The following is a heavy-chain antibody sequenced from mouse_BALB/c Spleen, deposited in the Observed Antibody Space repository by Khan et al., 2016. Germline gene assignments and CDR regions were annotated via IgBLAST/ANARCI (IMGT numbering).Heavy chain of an antibody. D-gene: IGHD2-2*01. CDR2: INTENGEP. CDR3: AKIYDGYDGAY. CDR1: GYTFTDYS. J-gene: IGHJ3*01. V-gene: IGHV9-2-1*01. Sequence: QIQLVQSGPELKKPGETVKISCKASGYTFTDYSMHWVKQAPGKGLKWMGWINTENGEPTYADDFKGRFAFSLKTYASTAYLHINNLKHEDSATYCSAKIYDGYDGAYWGQGTPVTVSA.